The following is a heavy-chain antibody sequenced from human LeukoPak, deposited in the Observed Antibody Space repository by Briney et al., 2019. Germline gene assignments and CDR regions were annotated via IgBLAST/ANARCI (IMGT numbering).Heavy chain of an antibody. D-gene: IGHD4-11*01. CDR1: GGSISSGSYY. J-gene: IGHJ6*03. CDR3: ARERVYSNFGLHYYYYYMDV. V-gene: IGHV4-61*02. CDR2: IYTSGST. Sequence: SETLSLTCTVSGGSISSGSYYWSWIRQPAGKGLEWIGRIYTSGSTNYNPSLKSRVTMSVDTSKSQFSLKLSSVTAADTAVYYCARERVYSNFGLHYYYYYMDVWGKGTTVTVSS.